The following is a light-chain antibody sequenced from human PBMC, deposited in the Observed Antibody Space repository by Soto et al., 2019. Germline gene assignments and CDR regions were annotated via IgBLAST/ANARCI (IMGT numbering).Light chain of an antibody. CDR1: QSVSSNY. CDR2: GAS. CDR3: QHYGSSPET. V-gene: IGKV3-20*01. Sequence: IVLTQSPGTLSFSPLERATLSCSSSQSVSSNYLAWYQQKPGQAPRLLIYGASSRATGIPDRFSGSGSGTDFTLTISRLEPEDFAVYYCQHYGSSPETFGQGPKVDIK. J-gene: IGKJ1*01.